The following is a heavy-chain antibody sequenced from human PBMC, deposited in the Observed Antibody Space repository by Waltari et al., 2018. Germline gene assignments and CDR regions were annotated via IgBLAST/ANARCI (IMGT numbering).Heavy chain of an antibody. D-gene: IGHD3-10*01. CDR1: RFKVSSYY. V-gene: IGHV3-53*01. CDR3: ARGNTKYGMDV. Sequence: EVQLVESGGHLLQPGGSLRLSCAALRFKVSSYYMNWVRQAPGKGLEWVSILYHAGNTYYADSVKGRFTFSRDNSKNTLYLQMNSLRAEDTAVYYCARGNTKYGMDVWGQGTTVTVSS. J-gene: IGHJ6*02. CDR2: LYHAGNT.